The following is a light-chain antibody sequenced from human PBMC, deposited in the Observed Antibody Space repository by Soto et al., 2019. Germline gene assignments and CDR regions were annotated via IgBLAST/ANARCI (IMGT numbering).Light chain of an antibody. V-gene: IGKV1-39*01. CDR2: AAS. CDR3: QQRDSTPQIT. Sequence: IQMTQSPSSLSASVGDRVTITCRASQSIRYYLHWSQQNPGQAPKLLIYAASSLQSGVPSRFRGSGTETDFTLTNSSLQPESFATYYFQQRDSTPQITFGLGTNLEIK. CDR1: QSIRYY. J-gene: IGKJ2*01.